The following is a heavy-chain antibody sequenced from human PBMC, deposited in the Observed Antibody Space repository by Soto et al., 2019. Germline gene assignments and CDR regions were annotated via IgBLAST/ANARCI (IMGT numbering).Heavy chain of an antibody. CDR1: GFTFSSYW. D-gene: IGHD3-3*01. J-gene: IGHJ4*02. Sequence: EVQLVESGGGLVQPGGSLRLSCAASGFTFSSYWMSWVRQAPGKGLEWVANIKQDGSEKYYVDSVKGRFTISRDNAKNSLYLQMNSLRAEDTAVYYCARDLYDFWSGPTWGERETIVATSTYWGQGTLVTVSS. CDR2: IKQDGSEK. V-gene: IGHV3-7*05. CDR3: ARDLYDFWSGPTWGERETIVATSTY.